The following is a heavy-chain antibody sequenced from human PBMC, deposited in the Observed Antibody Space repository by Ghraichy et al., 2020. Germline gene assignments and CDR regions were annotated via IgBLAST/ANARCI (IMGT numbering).Heavy chain of an antibody. D-gene: IGHD2-2*02. CDR1: GGTFSSYT. CDR3: ARDSPYCSSTSCYNYFYYGMEV. J-gene: IGHJ6*01. CDR2: IIPILGIA. Sequence: SVKVSCKASGGTFSSYTISWVRQAPGQGLEWMERIIPILGIANYAQKFQGRVTITADKSTSTAYMELSSLRSEDTAVYYCARDSPYCSSTSCYNYFYYGMEVWGQGTTVTVSS. V-gene: IGHV1-69*04.